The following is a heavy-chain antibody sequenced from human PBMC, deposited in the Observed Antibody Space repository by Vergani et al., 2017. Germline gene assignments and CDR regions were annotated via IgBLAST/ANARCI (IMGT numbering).Heavy chain of an antibody. D-gene: IGHD3-16*01. CDR2: ISYDGSNK. CDR1: GFALNRHA. J-gene: IGHJ6*03. CDR3: ARDHLRTQTKRAAKGGSYYYYYMDV. Sequence: QVQLVESGGGVVQPGTSLRLSCVVSGFALNRHAMYWVRQAPGKGLEWVVGISYDGSNKYYADSVKGRFTISRDNSKNTLYLQMNSLRAEDTAVYYCARDHLRTQTKRAAKGGSYYYYYMDVWGKGTTVTVSS. V-gene: IGHV3-30-3*01.